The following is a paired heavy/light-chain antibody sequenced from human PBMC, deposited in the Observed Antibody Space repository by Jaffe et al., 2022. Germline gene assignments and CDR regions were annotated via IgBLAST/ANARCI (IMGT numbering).Heavy chain of an antibody. Sequence: QVQLQESGPGLVKPSETLSLTCTVSGGSISSYYWSWIRQPPGKGLEWIGYIYYSGSTNYNPSLKSRVTISVDTSKNQFSLKLSSVTAADTAVYYCASSGIGYCSSTSCRHYYYMDVWGKGTTVTVSS. D-gene: IGHD2-2*01. V-gene: IGHV4-59*01. CDR1: GGSISSYY. CDR2: IYYSGST. J-gene: IGHJ6*03. CDR3: ASSGIGYCSSTSCRHYYYMDV.
Light chain of an antibody. Sequence: QTVVTQEPSFSVSPGGTVTLTCGLSSGSVSTSYYPSWYQQTPGQAPRTLIYSTNTRSSGVPDRFSGSILGNKAALTITGAQADDESDYYCVLYMGSGSWVFGGGTKLTVL. CDR2: STN. J-gene: IGLJ3*02. V-gene: IGLV8-61*01. CDR1: SGSVSTSYY. CDR3: VLYMGSGSWV.